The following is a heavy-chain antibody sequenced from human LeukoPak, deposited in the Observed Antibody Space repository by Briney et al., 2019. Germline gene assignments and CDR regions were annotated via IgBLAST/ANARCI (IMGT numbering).Heavy chain of an antibody. J-gene: IGHJ5*02. V-gene: IGHV4-39*01. CDR3: ARQIRYDFWSGYSEWVLNWFDP. Sequence: PSETLSLTCTVSGGSISSSSYYWGWIRQPPGKGLEWIGRIYYSGSTYYNPSLKSRVTRSVDTSKNQFSLKLSSVTAADPAVYYCARQIRYDFWSGYSEWVLNWFDPWGQGTLVTVSS. D-gene: IGHD3-3*01. CDR1: GGSISSSSYY. CDR2: IYYSGST.